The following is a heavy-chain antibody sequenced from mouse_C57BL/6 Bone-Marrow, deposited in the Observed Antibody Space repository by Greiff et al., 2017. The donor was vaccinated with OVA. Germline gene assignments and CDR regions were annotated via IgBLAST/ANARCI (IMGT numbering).Heavy chain of an antibody. CDR1: GYTFTSYW. CDR3: AEGGYYSNFAWFAY. J-gene: IGHJ3*01. CDR2: IYPGSGST. D-gene: IGHD2-5*01. Sequence: QVQLQQPGAELVKPGASVKMSCKASGYTFTSYWITWVKQRPGQGLEWIGDIYPGSGSTNYNEKFKSKATLTVDTSSSTAYMQLSSLTSEDSAVYYGAEGGYYSNFAWFAYWGQGTLVTVSA. V-gene: IGHV1-55*01.